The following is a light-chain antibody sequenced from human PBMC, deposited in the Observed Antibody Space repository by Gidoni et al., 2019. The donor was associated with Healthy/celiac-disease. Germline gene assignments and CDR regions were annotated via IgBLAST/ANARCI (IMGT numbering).Light chain of an antibody. CDR3: QQYNSYVWT. J-gene: IGKJ1*01. V-gene: IGKV1-5*01. CDR1: QSIRSW. Sequence: DIQMTQSPSTLSASGGDRVTITCRASQSIRSWLAWYQQKPGKAPKLLIYDASSLESGVPSMFSGSGSGTEFTLTISRLQPDDFATYYCQQYNSYVWTFGQGTKVEIK. CDR2: DAS.